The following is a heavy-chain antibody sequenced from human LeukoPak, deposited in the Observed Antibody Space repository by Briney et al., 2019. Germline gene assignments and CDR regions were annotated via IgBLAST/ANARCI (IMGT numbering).Heavy chain of an antibody. J-gene: IGHJ4*02. Sequence: PGGSLRLSCAASGFTFSNYAMTWVRQAPGKGLEWVSSISSSSSYIYYADSVKGRFTISRDNAKNSLYLQMNSLRAEDTAVYYCARVRAQQLVALFDYWGQGTLVTVSS. CDR3: ARVRAQQLVALFDY. CDR2: ISSSSSYI. D-gene: IGHD6-13*01. V-gene: IGHV3-21*01. CDR1: GFTFSNYA.